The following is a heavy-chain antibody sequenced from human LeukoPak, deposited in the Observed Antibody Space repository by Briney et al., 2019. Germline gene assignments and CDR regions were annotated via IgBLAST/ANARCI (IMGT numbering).Heavy chain of an antibody. CDR3: ARDNLYDSFGYYSHF. CDR1: GFTFSSYS. CDR2: INWSGGST. Sequence: AGGSLRLSCAASGFTFSSYSMNWVRQAPGKGLEWVSGINWSGGSTGYADSVKGRFTISRDNAKNSLYLHMNSLRAEDTALYYCARDNLYDSFGYYSHFWGQGTLVTVSS. J-gene: IGHJ4*02. D-gene: IGHD3-22*01. V-gene: IGHV3-20*04.